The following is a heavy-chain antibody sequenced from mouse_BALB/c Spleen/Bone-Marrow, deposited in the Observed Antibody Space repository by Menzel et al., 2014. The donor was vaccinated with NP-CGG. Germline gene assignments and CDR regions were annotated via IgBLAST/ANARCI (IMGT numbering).Heavy chain of an antibody. J-gene: IGHJ2*01. D-gene: IGHD2-14*01. CDR1: GYTFSSYW. CDR2: ILPGSGST. CDR3: ARHHRFAYYFDY. V-gene: IGHV1-9*01. Sequence: QVQLQQSGAELMKPGASVKISCKATGYTFSSYWIEWVKQRPGHGLEWIGEILPGSGSTNYNEKFKGKATFTADTSSNTACMQLSSLTSEDSTVYYCARHHRFAYYFDYWGQGTTLTVSS.